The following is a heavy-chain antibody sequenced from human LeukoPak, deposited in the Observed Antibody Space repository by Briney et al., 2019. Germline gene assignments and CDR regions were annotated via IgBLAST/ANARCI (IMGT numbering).Heavy chain of an antibody. CDR1: GGSFSGYY. Sequence: PSETLSLTCAVYGGSFSGYYWSWIRQPPGKGLEWIGEINHSGSTNYNPSLKSRVTISVDTSKNQFSLKLSSVTAADTAVYYCARGGIAEAGGPNWFDPWGQGTLVTVSS. J-gene: IGHJ5*02. CDR2: INHSGST. CDR3: ARGGIAEAGGPNWFDP. D-gene: IGHD6-19*01. V-gene: IGHV4-34*01.